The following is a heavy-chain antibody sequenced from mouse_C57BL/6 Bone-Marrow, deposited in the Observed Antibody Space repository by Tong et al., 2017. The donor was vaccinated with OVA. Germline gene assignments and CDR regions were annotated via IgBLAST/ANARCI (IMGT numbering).Heavy chain of an antibody. CDR3: ARRITRYFDV. V-gene: IGHV5-17*01. CDR2: ISSGSSTI. Sequence: EVQLQESGGGLVQPGGSLKLSCAASGFTFSDYYMYWVRQTPEKRLEWVAYISSGSSTIYYADTVKGRFTISRDNAKNTLFLQMTSLRSEDTAMYYCARRITRYFDVWGTGTTVTVSS. CDR1: GFTFSDYY. J-gene: IGHJ1*03.